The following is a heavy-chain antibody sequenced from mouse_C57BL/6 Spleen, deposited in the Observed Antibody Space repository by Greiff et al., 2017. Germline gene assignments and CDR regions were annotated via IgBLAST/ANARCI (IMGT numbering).Heavy chain of an antibody. CDR3: ARSELGQGFDY. CDR2: INPGSGGT. Sequence: QVQLQQSGAELVRPGTSVKVSCKASGYAFTNYLIEWVKQRPGQGLEWIGVINPGSGGTNYNEKFKGKATLTADKSSSTAYMQLSSLTSEDSAVYFCARSELGQGFDYWGQGTTLTVSS. V-gene: IGHV1-54*01. CDR1: GYAFTNYL. J-gene: IGHJ2*01. D-gene: IGHD4-1*01.